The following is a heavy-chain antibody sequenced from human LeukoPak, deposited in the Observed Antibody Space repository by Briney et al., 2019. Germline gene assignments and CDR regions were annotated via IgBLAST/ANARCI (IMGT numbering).Heavy chain of an antibody. CDR2: IIPIFGTA. CDR1: GGTFSNYA. Sequence: SVKVSCKASGGTFSNYAISWVRQAPGQGLEWMGGIIPIFGTANYAQKFRGRVTITADKSTRTAYMELSSLKSEDTAVYYCARDHPYSSGWSYYYYYYMDVWGKGTTVTVSS. V-gene: IGHV1-69*06. CDR3: ARDHPYSSGWSYYYYYYMDV. J-gene: IGHJ6*03. D-gene: IGHD6-19*01.